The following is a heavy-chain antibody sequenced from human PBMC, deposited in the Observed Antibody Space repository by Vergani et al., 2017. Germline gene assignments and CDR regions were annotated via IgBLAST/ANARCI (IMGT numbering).Heavy chain of an antibody. J-gene: IGHJ4*02. D-gene: IGHD5-24*01. CDR1: SFKLGDYG. CDR2: TWYEGNNN. V-gene: IGHV3-33*01. Sequence: QVQLVESGGGVVQPGRSLRLSCTPSSFKLGDYGMHCVCPAPGRGLEWVSMTWYEGNNNYYADSVKGRFTISKDISKNTLYLQMNSRRGDDTAVYYCARETRDTPSSLDYWGQGTLVTVSS. CDR3: ARETRDTPSSLDY.